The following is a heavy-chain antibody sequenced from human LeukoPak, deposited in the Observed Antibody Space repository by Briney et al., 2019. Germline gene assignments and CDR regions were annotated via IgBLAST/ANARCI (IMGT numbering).Heavy chain of an antibody. CDR1: GGSISSYY. Sequence: SETLSLTCTVSGGSISSYYWSWIRQPPGKGLEWIGYIYYSGSTNYNPSLKSRVTISVDTSKNQFSLKLSSVTAADTAVYYCARGVDDFWSGHLSDAFDIWGQGTMVTASS. CDR3: ARGVDDFWSGHLSDAFDI. CDR2: IYYSGST. V-gene: IGHV4-59*01. J-gene: IGHJ3*02. D-gene: IGHD3-3*01.